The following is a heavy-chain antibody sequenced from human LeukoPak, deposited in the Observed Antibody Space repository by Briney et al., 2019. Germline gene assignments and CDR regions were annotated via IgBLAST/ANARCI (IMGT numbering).Heavy chain of an antibody. V-gene: IGHV3-64*01. Sequence: GGSLRLSCAASGFTFSSYAMHWVRQAPGKGLEYVSAISSNGGSTYYANSVKGRFTISRDNSKNTLYLQMGSLRAEDMAVYYCARVTIFYYMDVWGKGTTVTVSS. CDR3: ARVTIFYYMDV. J-gene: IGHJ6*03. CDR2: ISSNGGST. CDR1: GFTFSSYA. D-gene: IGHD3-3*01.